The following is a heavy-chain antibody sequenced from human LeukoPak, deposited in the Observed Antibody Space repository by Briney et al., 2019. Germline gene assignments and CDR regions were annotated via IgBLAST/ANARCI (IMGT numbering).Heavy chain of an antibody. CDR3: ARDGVYGDPARDYYYYGMDV. J-gene: IGHJ6*02. CDR2: ISSSSSTK. D-gene: IGHD4-17*01. V-gene: IGHV3-48*04. Sequence: GGSLRLSCAASGFTFSTFTMNWVRQAPGKGLEWVSSISSSSSTKYYAESMRGRFTISRDNAKNSLYLQMNSLRAEDTAVYYCARDGVYGDPARDYYYYGMDVWGQGTTVTVSS. CDR1: GFTFSTFT.